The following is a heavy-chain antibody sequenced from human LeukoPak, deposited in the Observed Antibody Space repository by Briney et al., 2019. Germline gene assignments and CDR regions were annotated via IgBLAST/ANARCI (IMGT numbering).Heavy chain of an antibody. CDR1: GXSISTSTDY. J-gene: IGHJ2*01. CDR2: ISYSGST. CDR3: ARRVYSGSYNWYFDL. V-gene: IGHV4-39*01. D-gene: IGHD1-26*01. Sequence: SETLSLTCTVYGXSISTSTDYWGWIRQPPGKGLEWIGSISYSGSTYNNPSLKSRVTISVDTSKNQFSLKLSSVTAPDTAVYYCARRVYSGSYNWYFDLWGRGTLVTVSS.